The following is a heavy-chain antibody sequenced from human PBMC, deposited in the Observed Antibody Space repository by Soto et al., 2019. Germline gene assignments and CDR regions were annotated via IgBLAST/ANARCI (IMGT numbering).Heavy chain of an antibody. CDR2: IYYSGST. J-gene: IGHJ2*01. Sequence: QLQLQESGPGLVKPSETLSLTCTVSGGSISSSSYYWGWIRQPPGKGLEWIGSIYYSGSTYYNPSLKSRVTISVDTSKNQFSLKLSSVTAADTAVYYCARRGFGEQWLGYFDLWGRGTLVTVSS. V-gene: IGHV4-39*01. CDR3: ARRGFGEQWLGYFDL. CDR1: GGSISSSSYY. D-gene: IGHD6-19*01.